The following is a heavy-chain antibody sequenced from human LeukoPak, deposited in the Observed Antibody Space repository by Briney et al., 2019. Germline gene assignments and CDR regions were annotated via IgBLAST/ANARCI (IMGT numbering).Heavy chain of an antibody. CDR2: ISSSSSYI. V-gene: IGHV3-21*01. Sequence: GGSLRLSCAASGFTFSSYSMNWVRQAPEKGLEWVSSISSSSSYIYYADSVKGRFTISRDNAKNSLYLQMNSLRAEDTAVYYCARHPIYNWNADYWGQGTLVTVSS. D-gene: IGHD1-20*01. J-gene: IGHJ4*02. CDR1: GFTFSSYS. CDR3: ARHPIYNWNADY.